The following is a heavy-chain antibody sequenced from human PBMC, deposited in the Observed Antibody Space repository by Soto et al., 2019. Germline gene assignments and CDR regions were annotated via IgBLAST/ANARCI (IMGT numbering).Heavy chain of an antibody. J-gene: IGHJ4*02. Sequence: GGSLRLSCAASGFTISTTCMSWVRQAPGKGLEYVSVIYSSDRTYYADSVKDRFNIFRDISKNTLYLQMSSLRVEDTAVYYCAKDMVRGVIPPILDDWGQGTLVTVSS. CDR1: GFTISTTC. V-gene: IGHV3-66*01. D-gene: IGHD3-10*01. CDR3: AKDMVRGVIPPILDD. CDR2: IYSSDRT.